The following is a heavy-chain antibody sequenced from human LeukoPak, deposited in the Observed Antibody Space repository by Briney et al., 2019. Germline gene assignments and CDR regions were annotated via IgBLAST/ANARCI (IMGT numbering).Heavy chain of an antibody. V-gene: IGHV4-59*01. CDR1: GGSISSYY. CDR3: ARALYDYGDYVFDY. Sequence: SETLSLTCTVSGGSISSYYWSWIRQPPGKGLEWIGYIYYSGSTNYNPSLKSRVTISVDTSKNQFSLKLSSVTAADTAVYYCARALYDYGDYVFDYWGQGTLVTVSS. J-gene: IGHJ4*02. D-gene: IGHD4-17*01. CDR2: IYYSGST.